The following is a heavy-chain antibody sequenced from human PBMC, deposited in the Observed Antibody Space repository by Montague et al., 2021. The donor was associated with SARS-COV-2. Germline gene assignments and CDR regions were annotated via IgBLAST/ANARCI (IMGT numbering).Heavy chain of an antibody. CDR2: IDWNDDK. D-gene: IGHD3-16*01. CDR3: AHKKSGGTIEFGY. CDR1: GFSLSSRGVG. J-gene: IGHJ4*02. Sequence: PAPVKPTQTLTLTCTFSGFSLSSRGVGVGWIRQPPGKALECLTLIDWNDDKRYSPSLKNRLTAIKDTSKNQVVLTMTNMDPVDTATYYCAHKKSGGTIEFGYWGQGALVTVSS. V-gene: IGHV2-5*01.